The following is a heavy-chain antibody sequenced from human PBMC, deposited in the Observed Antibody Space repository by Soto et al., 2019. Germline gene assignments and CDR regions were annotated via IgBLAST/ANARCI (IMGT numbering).Heavy chain of an antibody. Sequence: QITLKESGPTLVKPTQTLTLTCTFSGFSLTTSGVSVGWIRQPPGQALEWLASIYWNDDKRYSPSLKSRLTLPKDNTKKQVVLTMTNMDPVDTATYYCAYRVGSRGSFDYWGQGTLVTVSS. J-gene: IGHJ4*02. V-gene: IGHV2-5*01. CDR3: AYRVGSRGSFDY. CDR2: IYWNDDK. CDR1: GFSLTTSGVS.